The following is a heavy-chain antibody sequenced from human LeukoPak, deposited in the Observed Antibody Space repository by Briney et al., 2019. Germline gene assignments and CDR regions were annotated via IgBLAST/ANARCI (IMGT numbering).Heavy chain of an antibody. CDR2: IYSSGST. J-gene: IGHJ4*02. Sequence: SETLSLTCIVSGGSISSYYWSWIRQAAGKGLEWIGRIYSSGSTNYNPSLKSRVSMSVDTSKNQFSLKLRSVTAADTAVYYCARDAGGYDYGRPFDYWGQGTLVTVSS. CDR1: GGSISSYY. CDR3: ARDAGGYDYGRPFDY. D-gene: IGHD5-12*01. V-gene: IGHV4-4*07.